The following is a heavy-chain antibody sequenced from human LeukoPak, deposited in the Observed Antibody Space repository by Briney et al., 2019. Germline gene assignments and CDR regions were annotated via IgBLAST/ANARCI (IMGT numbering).Heavy chain of an antibody. J-gene: IGHJ4*02. V-gene: IGHV1-18*01. CDR3: ARDRYYDSSRYYGS. CDR1: GYTFTSYG. CDR2: ISAYNGNT. Sequence: GASVKVSCKASGYTFTSYGISWVRQAPGQGLEWMGWISAYNGNTNYAQKLQGRVTMTTDTSTSTAYMELRSLRSDDTAVYYCARDRYYDSSRYYGSWGQGTLVTVSS. D-gene: IGHD3-22*01.